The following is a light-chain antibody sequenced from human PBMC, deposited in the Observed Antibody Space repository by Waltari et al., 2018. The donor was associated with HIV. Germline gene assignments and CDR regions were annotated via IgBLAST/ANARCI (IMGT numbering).Light chain of an antibody. CDR1: SSDVGGYNY. V-gene: IGLV2-8*01. Sequence: QSALTQPPSASGSPGQSVTISCTGTSSDVGGYNYVSWYQQRPGKAPKLMIYEVSKRPSGVPDRFSGSNAGNTASLTVSGLQAEDEADYYCSSYAGSNNLVFGGGTKLTVL. CDR2: EVS. J-gene: IGLJ2*01. CDR3: SSYAGSNNLV.